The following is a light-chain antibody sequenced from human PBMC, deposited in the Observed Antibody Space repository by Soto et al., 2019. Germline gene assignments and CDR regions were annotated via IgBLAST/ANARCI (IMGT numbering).Light chain of an antibody. J-gene: IGLJ2*01. CDR3: GTWHSSLSAVV. CDR2: ENN. V-gene: IGLV1-51*02. Sequence: QSALTQPPSVSAAPGQKVTISCSGSFSNIGNNYVSWYQQLPGTAPKVLIYENNKRPSGIPDRFSGSKSGTSATLGITGLQTGDEADYYCGTWHSSLSAVVFGGGSKLTVL. CDR1: FSNIGNNY.